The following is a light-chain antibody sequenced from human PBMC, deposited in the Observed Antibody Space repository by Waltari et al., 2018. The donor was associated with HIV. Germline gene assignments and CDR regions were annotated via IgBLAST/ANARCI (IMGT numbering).Light chain of an antibody. J-gene: IGKJ4*01. CDR2: GGS. CDR3: HQYNKWPRGT. Sequence: VMTQSPATLSVSPGGIATLSCRASQSVGTYFAWYQQKPGQAPRLRIYGGSTRATGIPTRFSGSGSGTEFNLTISCLQCEDFAVYYCHQYNKWPRGTFGGGTKVEV. V-gene: IGKV3-15*01. CDR1: QSVGTY.